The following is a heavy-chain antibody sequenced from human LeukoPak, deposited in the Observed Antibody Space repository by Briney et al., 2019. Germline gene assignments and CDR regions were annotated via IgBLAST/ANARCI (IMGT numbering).Heavy chain of an antibody. CDR2: IHHSGST. Sequence: SETLSLTCAVSGYSISSGYYWGWIRQPPGKGLEWIGSIHHSGSTYYNPSLKSRVTISVDTSKNQFSLKLNSVTAADTAVYYCARNPHWMVRGVITWGQGTLVTVSS. CDR1: GYSISSGYY. J-gene: IGHJ5*02. CDR3: ARNPHWMVRGVIT. V-gene: IGHV4-38-2*01. D-gene: IGHD3-10*01.